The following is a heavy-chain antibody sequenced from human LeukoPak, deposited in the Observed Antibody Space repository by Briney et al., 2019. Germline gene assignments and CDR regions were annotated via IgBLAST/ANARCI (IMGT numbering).Heavy chain of an antibody. V-gene: IGHV1-69*05. CDR1: GGTFSSYA. D-gene: IGHD1-26*01. Sequence: GASVKVSCKASGGTFSSYAISWVRQAPGQGLEWMGRIIPIFGTANYAQKFQGRVTITTDESTSTAYMELGSLRSEDTAVYYCARAYSGSYDLDAFDIWGQGTMVTVSS. J-gene: IGHJ3*02. CDR2: IIPIFGTA. CDR3: ARAYSGSYDLDAFDI.